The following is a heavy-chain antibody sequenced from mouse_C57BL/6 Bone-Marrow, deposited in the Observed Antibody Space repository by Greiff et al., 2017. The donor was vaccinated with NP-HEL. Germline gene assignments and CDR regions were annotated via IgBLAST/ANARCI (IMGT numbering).Heavy chain of an antibody. J-gene: IGHJ4*01. CDR2: ISDGGSYT. CDR3: ARDGGTTVVAHYYAMDY. Sequence: EVKLVESGGGLVKPGGSLKLSCAASGFTFSSYAMSWVRQTPEKRLEWVATISDGGSYTYYPDNVKGRFTISRDNAKNNLYLQMSHLKSEDTAMYYCARDGGTTVVAHYYAMDYWGQGTSVTVSS. V-gene: IGHV5-4*01. D-gene: IGHD1-1*01. CDR1: GFTFSSYA.